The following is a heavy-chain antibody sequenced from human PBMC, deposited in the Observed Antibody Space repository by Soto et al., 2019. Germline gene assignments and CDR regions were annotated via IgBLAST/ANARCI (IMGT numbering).Heavy chain of an antibody. V-gene: IGHV3-11*01. CDR3: ARAWKIEKFGVISMSKGLDV. Sequence: QVQLVESGGGLVKPGGSLRLSCAASGFIFSDYYMTWIRQAPGKGLEWISYSSNRDRSTYYADSVKDRFVVSKDNAKNLVYLQMNSLRAEDTAVYFCARAWKIEKFGVISMSKGLDVWGQGTTVTVSS. D-gene: IGHD3-3*01. CDR2: SSNRDRST. CDR1: GFIFSDYY. J-gene: IGHJ6*02.